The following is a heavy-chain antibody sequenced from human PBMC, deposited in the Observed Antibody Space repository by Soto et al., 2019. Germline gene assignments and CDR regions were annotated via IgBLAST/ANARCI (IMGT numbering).Heavy chain of an antibody. J-gene: IGHJ5*02. CDR3: AREAIQRIAVAGPWLNWFDP. V-gene: IGHV1-3*01. CDR2: INAGNGNT. Sequence: ASVKVSCKASGYTFTSYAMHWVRQAPGQRLEWMGWINAGNGNTKYSQKFQGRVTITRDTSASTAYMELSSLRSEDTAVYYCAREAIQRIAVAGPWLNWFDPWGQGTLVTVSS. D-gene: IGHD6-19*01. CDR1: GYTFTSYA.